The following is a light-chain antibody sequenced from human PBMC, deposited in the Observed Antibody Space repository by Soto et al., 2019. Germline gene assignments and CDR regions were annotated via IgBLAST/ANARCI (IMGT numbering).Light chain of an antibody. CDR1: SSDVGNYNL. J-gene: IGLJ1*01. Sequence: QSALTQPASVSGSPGQSITISCTGTSSDVGNYNLVSWYQFQPGKTPKLMICEDTKRPSGVSHRFSGSKSGNTASLTISGLQPEDEADYFCCSYAGIRTYVFGTGTKVTVL. CDR2: EDT. V-gene: IGLV2-23*01. CDR3: CSYAGIRTYV.